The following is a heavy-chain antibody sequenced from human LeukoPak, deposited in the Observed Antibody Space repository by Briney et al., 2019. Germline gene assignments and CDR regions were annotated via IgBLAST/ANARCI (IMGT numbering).Heavy chain of an antibody. CDR3: ARAVERITMIVVAKGSAFDI. CDR1: GGSFSGYY. D-gene: IGHD3-22*01. J-gene: IGHJ3*02. CDR2: INHSGST. V-gene: IGHV4-34*01. Sequence: SETLSLTCAVYGGSFSGYYWSWIRQPPGKGLEWIGEINHSGSTNYNPSLKSRVTISVDTSKNQFSLKLSSVTAADTAVYYCARAVERITMIVVAKGSAFDIWGQGTMVTVSS.